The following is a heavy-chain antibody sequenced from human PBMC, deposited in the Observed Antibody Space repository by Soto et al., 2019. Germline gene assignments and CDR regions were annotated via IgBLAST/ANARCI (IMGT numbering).Heavy chain of an antibody. CDR3: ARGTGSYPQSGFNI. D-gene: IGHD3-16*02. CDR2: IYPDDSDT. CDR1: RYSFSSYW. J-gene: IGHJ3*02. Sequence: GESLKISCKGSRYSFSSYWIGWVRQMPGKGLEWMGIIYPDDSDTRYSPSYQGQVSISADKSISTAYLQWSSLRASDTAMYYCARGTGSYPQSGFNIWGRGTMVTVSS. V-gene: IGHV5-51*01.